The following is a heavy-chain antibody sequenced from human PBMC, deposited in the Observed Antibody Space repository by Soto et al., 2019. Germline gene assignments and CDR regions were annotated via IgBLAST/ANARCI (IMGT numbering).Heavy chain of an antibody. J-gene: IGHJ4*02. CDR2: IFYNGTA. V-gene: IGHV4-61*01. D-gene: IGHD6-19*01. CDR1: GGSVSSGSFH. CDR3: ARIGGWYDIDF. Sequence: TLSLTCSVSGGSVSSGSFHWSWIRQPPGKGLQFIGSIFYNGTANYSPSLKNRVSISIDTSQSQFFLQLISVAAADTAVYYCARIGGWYDIDFWGQGSLVTVSS.